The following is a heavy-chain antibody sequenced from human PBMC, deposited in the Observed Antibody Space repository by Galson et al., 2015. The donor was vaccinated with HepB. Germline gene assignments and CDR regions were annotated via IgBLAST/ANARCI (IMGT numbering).Heavy chain of an antibody. Sequence: SLRLSCAASGFTVNSHYYMSWVRPAPGKGLEWVGVIYSAGHAYYGDSVQGRFTLSRDNFKRKMYLQMNSLRAEDTAVNYCVGENARGPWGQGTLVTVSS. CDR2: IYSAGHA. CDR3: VGENARGP. J-gene: IGHJ5*02. CDR1: GFTVNSHYY. D-gene: IGHD2-8*01. V-gene: IGHV3-66*01.